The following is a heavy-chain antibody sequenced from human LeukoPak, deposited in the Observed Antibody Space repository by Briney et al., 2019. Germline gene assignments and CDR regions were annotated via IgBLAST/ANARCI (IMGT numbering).Heavy chain of an antibody. CDR1: GGSISSYY. CDR2: IYYSGST. V-gene: IGHV4-59*12. Sequence: SETLSLTCTVSGGSISSYYWSWIRQPPGKGLEWIGYIYYSGSTYYNPSLKSRVTISVDTSKNQFSLKLSSVTAADTAVYYCARGQAVEQHQGAFDIWGQGTMVTVSS. D-gene: IGHD6-13*01. J-gene: IGHJ3*02. CDR3: ARGQAVEQHQGAFDI.